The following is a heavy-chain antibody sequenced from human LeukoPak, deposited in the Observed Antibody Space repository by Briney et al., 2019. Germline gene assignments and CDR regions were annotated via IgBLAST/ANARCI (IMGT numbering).Heavy chain of an antibody. D-gene: IGHD5-12*01. CDR2: INDGGDT. J-gene: IGHJ6*03. Sequence: PSETLSLTCGVYGGSFSGYDWSWVRQPPGKGLEWIGEINDGGDTNYNPSLKSRVTMSVDTSKNHFSLEVRSMTAADTAVYYCARGLGWKVATRGLFFMDVWGEGTTVTVSS. CDR1: GGSFSGYD. CDR3: ARGLGWKVATRGLFFMDV. V-gene: IGHV4-34*01.